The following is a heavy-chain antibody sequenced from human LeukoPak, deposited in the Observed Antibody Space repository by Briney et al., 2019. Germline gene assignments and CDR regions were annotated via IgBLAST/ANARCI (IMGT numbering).Heavy chain of an antibody. Sequence: GGSLRLSCAASGFTFSSYDMHWVRQATGKGLEWVSAIGTAGDTYYPGSVKGRFTISRENAKNSLYLQMNSLRAGDTAVYYCARGIVGATKGWFDPWGQGTLVTVSS. CDR2: IGTAGDT. CDR1: GFTFSSYD. J-gene: IGHJ5*02. V-gene: IGHV3-13*01. D-gene: IGHD1-26*01. CDR3: ARGIVGATKGWFDP.